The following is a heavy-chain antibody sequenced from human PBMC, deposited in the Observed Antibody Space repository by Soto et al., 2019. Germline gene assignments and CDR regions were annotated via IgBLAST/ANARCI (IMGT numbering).Heavy chain of an antibody. J-gene: IGHJ4*02. CDR2: INPNSGGT. D-gene: IGHD1-26*01. V-gene: IGHV1-2*04. CDR3: ARDSGSYHEGIDY. CDR1: GYTFTGYY. Sequence: QVQLVQSGAEVKKPGASVKVSCKAAGYTFTGYYMHWVRQAPGQGLEWMGWINPNSGGTNYAQKFQGWVTMTRDTSISTAYMELSRLRSDDTAVYYCARDSGSYHEGIDYWGQGTLVTVSS.